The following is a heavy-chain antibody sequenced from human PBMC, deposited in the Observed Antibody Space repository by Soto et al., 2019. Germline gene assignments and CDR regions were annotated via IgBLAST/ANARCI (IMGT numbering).Heavy chain of an antibody. Sequence: SETLSLTCAVSGYSITSGYYWGWIRQPPGKGLEWMGTIHHTGGTYYNPSLKSRVSMSIDTSKNQFSLRLSSVTAADTAVYFCARVFDYWSGFYVYWGQGILVTVSS. CDR2: IHHTGGT. CDR3: ARVFDYWSGFYVY. J-gene: IGHJ4*02. V-gene: IGHV4-38-2*01. D-gene: IGHD3-3*01. CDR1: GYSITSGYY.